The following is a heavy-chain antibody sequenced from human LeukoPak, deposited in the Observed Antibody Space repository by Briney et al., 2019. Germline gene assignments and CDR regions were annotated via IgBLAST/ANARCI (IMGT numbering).Heavy chain of an antibody. D-gene: IGHD2-21*01. CDR1: GFTFSSYG. CDR2: IRHDGSTK. J-gene: IGHJ3*02. CDR3: ARVQGVVNAIGDDDAFDI. Sequence: PGGSLRLSCAASGFTFSSYGMRWVRQAPGKGLEWVAVIRHDGSTKYYADSVKGRFTISRDNSKNALYLQMNSLRAEDMAVYYCARVQGVVNAIGDDDAFDIWGQGKMVTVSS. V-gene: IGHV3-33*01.